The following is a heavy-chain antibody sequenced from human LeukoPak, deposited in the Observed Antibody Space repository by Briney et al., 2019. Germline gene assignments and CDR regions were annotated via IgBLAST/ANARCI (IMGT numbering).Heavy chain of an antibody. V-gene: IGHV1-69*13. D-gene: IGHD3-10*01. J-gene: IGHJ6*03. CDR1: GGTFSSYA. Sequence: VASVKVSCKASGGTFSSYAISWVRQAPGQGLEWMGGIIPIFGTANYAQKFQGRVTITADESTSTAYMELSSLRSEDTAVYYCASAGSYYNPYYYYMDVWGKGTTVTISS. CDR2: IIPIFGTA. CDR3: ASAGSYYNPYYYYMDV.